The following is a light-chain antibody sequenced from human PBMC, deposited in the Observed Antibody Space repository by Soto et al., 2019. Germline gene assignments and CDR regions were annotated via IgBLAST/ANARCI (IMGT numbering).Light chain of an antibody. Sequence: QSALTQPASVSGSPGQSITISCIGSSSDVGGYNYVSWYQLHPGRVPKPMIFEVSDRPSGVSSRFSGSKSGNTAYLTISGLQAEDEADYYCSSFSSTSTIVFGGGTKVTVL. CDR3: SSFSSTSTIV. CDR1: SSDVGGYNY. CDR2: EVS. V-gene: IGLV2-14*01. J-gene: IGLJ2*01.